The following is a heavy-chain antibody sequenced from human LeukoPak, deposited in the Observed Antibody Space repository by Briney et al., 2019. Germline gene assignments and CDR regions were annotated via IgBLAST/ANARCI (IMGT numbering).Heavy chain of an antibody. CDR1: GVSISSSSYY. V-gene: IGHV4-39*01. CDR2: IYYSGST. CDR3: ARHDYGDYGGAFDI. D-gene: IGHD4-17*01. Sequence: PSETLSLTYTVSGVSISSSSYYWGWIRQPPGKGLEWIGSIYYSGSTYYNPSLKSRVTISVDTSKNQFSLKLSSVTAADTAVYYCARHDYGDYGGAFDIWGQGTMVTVSS. J-gene: IGHJ3*02.